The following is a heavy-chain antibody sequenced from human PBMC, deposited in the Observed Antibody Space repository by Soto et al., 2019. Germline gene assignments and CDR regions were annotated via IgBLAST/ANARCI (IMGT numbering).Heavy chain of an antibody. V-gene: IGHV1-46*01. D-gene: IGHD2-2*01. Sequence: ASVKVSCKASGYTFTSYYMHWVRQAPGQGLEWMGIINPSGGSTNYAQKFQGRVTMTRDTSTSTVYMELSSLRSEDTAVYYCARHIVVVPAAINWFDPWGQGTLVTVSS. J-gene: IGHJ5*02. CDR3: ARHIVVVPAAINWFDP. CDR2: INPSGGST. CDR1: GYTFTSYY.